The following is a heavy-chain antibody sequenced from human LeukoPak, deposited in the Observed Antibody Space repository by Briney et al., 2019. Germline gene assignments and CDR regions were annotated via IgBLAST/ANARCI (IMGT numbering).Heavy chain of an antibody. J-gene: IGHJ4*02. CDR3: ASRLWFRELYFDY. CDR2: IYYSGST. V-gene: IGHV4-39*01. Sequence: SETLSLTCTVSGGSISSSSYDWGWSRQPPGKGLEWSGSIYYSGSTYYNPSLKSRLTISVDTSKNQFSLKLSSVTAADTAVYYCASRLWFRELYFDYWGQGTLVTVSS. CDR1: GGSISSSSYD. D-gene: IGHD3-10*01.